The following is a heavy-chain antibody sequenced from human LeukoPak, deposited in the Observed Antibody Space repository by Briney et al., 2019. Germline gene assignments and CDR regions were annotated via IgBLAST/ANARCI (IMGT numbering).Heavy chain of an antibody. V-gene: IGHV3-23*01. Sequence: GSLRLSCAASGFTFNTYAMSWVRQAPGKGLEWVSAITDSGGHTYYGDSVKGRFTISRDNSKNTLYLQMNSLRAEDTAVYYCAKESCSSRCNFDYWGQGTLVTVSS. CDR1: GFTFNTYA. CDR3: AKESCSSRCNFDY. CDR2: ITDSGGHT. D-gene: IGHD2-2*01. J-gene: IGHJ4*02.